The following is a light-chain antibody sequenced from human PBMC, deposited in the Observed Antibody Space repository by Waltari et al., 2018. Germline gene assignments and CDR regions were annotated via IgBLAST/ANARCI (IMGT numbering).Light chain of an antibody. CDR1: SSNIGSNY. V-gene: IGLV1-47*01. J-gene: IGLJ3*02. CDR2: RNN. Sequence: QSVLTQPPSASGTPGQRVTISCSGSSSNIGSNYVYWYQRLPGTAPKLLIYRNNQLPSGVPYRFSGSESGTSASLAISGLRSDDEADYYCAAWDDSLSGGGFGGGTRLTVL. CDR3: AAWDDSLSGGG.